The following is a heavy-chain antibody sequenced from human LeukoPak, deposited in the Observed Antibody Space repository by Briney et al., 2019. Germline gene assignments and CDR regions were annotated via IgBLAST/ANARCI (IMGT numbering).Heavy chain of an antibody. Sequence: GGSLRLSCSASGFTFGDYVMTWVRQAPGQGLEWVGFIRSKVYGGTTEYAASVKGRFIISRDDSKSIPYLRMNSLKTEDTAVYYCTRDYGGFDYWGQGTLVTVSS. CDR2: IRSKVYGGTT. J-gene: IGHJ4*02. CDR3: TRDYGGFDY. CDR1: GFTFGDYV. V-gene: IGHV3-49*04. D-gene: IGHD4-23*01.